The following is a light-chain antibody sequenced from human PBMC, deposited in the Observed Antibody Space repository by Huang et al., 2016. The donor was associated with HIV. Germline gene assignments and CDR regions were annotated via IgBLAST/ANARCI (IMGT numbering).Light chain of an antibody. Sequence: EIVMTQSPATLSVSPGERATLSCRASQSVTSLAWYQQKPGQTPRLRIYVASTRATGIPARFSGSGSGTDFTLTISSLQSEDFAVYYCQQYNNWPSITFGQGTRLEIK. CDR1: QSVTS. CDR3: QQYNNWPSIT. V-gene: IGKV3-15*01. CDR2: VAS. J-gene: IGKJ5*01.